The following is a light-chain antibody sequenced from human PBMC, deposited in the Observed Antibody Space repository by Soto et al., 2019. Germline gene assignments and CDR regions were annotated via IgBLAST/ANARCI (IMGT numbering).Light chain of an antibody. J-gene: IGKJ2*01. Sequence: EIVMTQSPATLSVSPGDRATLSCRASQSVRSYLAWYQQKPCQSPRLLISGASTRATGFPARFSGSGSGTEFTLTISNLQSEDFAVYYCQQYNNWPYTFGQGTKLEIK. CDR1: QSVRSY. CDR2: GAS. CDR3: QQYNNWPYT. V-gene: IGKV3-15*01.